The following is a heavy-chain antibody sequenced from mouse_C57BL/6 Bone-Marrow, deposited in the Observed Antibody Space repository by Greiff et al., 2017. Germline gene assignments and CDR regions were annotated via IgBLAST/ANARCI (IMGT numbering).Heavy chain of an antibody. D-gene: IGHD1-1*01. J-gene: IGHJ2*01. CDR3: ARPVLYYGSTFDY. CDR2: IFPGSGST. V-gene: IGHV1-75*01. CDR1: GYTFTDYY. Sequence: VQLQESGPELVKPGASVKISCKASGYTFTDYYINWVKQRPGQGLEWIGWIFPGSGSTYYNEKFKGKATLTVDKSSSTAYMLLSSLTSEDSAVYFCARPVLYYGSTFDYWGQGTTLTVSS.